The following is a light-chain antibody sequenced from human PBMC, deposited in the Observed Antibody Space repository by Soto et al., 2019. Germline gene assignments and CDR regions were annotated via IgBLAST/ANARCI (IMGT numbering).Light chain of an antibody. CDR2: AAY. CDR3: QKSYSTKWT. CDR1: QNINSY. J-gene: IGKJ1*01. Sequence: DIHMTQSPSSLSVSVWERVTITCRASQNINSYLNWYQHKQGNAPKILIYAAYSLQSGVPSRFSGSGSETDFTITIRSMQTEDFENYSCQKSYSTKWTCGKGNKVDIK. V-gene: IGKV1-39*01.